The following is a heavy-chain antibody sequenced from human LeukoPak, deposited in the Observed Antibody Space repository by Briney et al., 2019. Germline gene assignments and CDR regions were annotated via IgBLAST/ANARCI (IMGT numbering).Heavy chain of an antibody. CDR2: ISAYNGNT. CDR3: ARVKYYDRSGHLDY. D-gene: IGHD3-22*01. CDR1: GYTFTSYG. Sequence: ASVKVSCKASGYTFTSYGISWVRQAPGQGLEWMGWISAYNGNTNYAQKLQGRVTMTTDTSTSTAYMELRSLRSNATAVYYCARVKYYDRSGHLDYWGQGTLVTVSS. V-gene: IGHV1-18*01. J-gene: IGHJ4*02.